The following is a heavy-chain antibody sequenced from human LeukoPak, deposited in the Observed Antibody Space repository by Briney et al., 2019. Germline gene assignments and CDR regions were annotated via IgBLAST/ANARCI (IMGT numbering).Heavy chain of an antibody. J-gene: IGHJ4*02. CDR1: GFTFSSYA. CDR2: ITGSGGTT. Sequence: PGGSLRLSCAASGFTFSSYAMSWVRQAPGKGLEWVSAITGSGGTTYHADSVKGRFTISRDNSENILYLQMNSLRAEDTAVYYCAKSESPRAPFDYWGQGTLVTVSS. V-gene: IGHV3-23*01. CDR3: AKSESPRAPFDY.